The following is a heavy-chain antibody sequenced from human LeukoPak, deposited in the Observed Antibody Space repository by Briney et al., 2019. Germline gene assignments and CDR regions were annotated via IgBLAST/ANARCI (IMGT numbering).Heavy chain of an antibody. CDR2: ISYDGSNK. Sequence: GGSLRLSCAASGFTFSSYAMHWVRQAPGKGLEWVAVISYDGSNKYYADSVKGRFTISRDNSKNTLYLQMNSPRAEDTAVYYCARGPRSGSGYYFDYWGQGTLVTVSS. CDR3: ARGPRSGSGYYFDY. V-gene: IGHV3-30*04. CDR1: GFTFSSYA. D-gene: IGHD3-22*01. J-gene: IGHJ4*02.